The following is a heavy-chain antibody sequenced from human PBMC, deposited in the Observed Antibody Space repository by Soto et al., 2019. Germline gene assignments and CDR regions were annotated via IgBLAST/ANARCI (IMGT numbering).Heavy chain of an antibody. D-gene: IGHD2-2*01. CDR2: MNPKSGQT. CDR3: ARDIGPALDWFGP. V-gene: IGHV1-8*01. CDR1: GYSFSSYD. J-gene: IGHJ5*02. Sequence: QVQLVQSGAEVKKPGASVKASCKASGYSFSSYDINWVRQAPGQGLELMGWMNPKSGQTGYAPRFQGRVTMTGNTSISTAYMELSSLRSEDTAMYYCARDIGPALDWFGPWGQGTLVTVSS.